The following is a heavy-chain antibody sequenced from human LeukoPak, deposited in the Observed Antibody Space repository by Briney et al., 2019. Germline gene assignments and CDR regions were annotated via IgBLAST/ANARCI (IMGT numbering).Heavy chain of an antibody. V-gene: IGHV4-30-4*01. CDR3: AREVPAANWFDP. Sequence: SQTLSLTCTVSGGSISSGDHYWSWIRQPPGTGLEWIGYIYYSGSTYYNPSLKSRVTISVDTSKNQFSLKLSSVTAADTAVYYCAREVPAANWFDPWGQGTLVTVSS. J-gene: IGHJ5*02. D-gene: IGHD2-2*01. CDR2: IYYSGST. CDR1: GGSISSGDHY.